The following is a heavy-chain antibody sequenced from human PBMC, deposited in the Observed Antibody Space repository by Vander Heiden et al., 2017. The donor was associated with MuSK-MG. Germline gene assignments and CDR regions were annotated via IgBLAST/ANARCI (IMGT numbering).Heavy chain of an antibody. Sequence: EVQLVESGGGLVQPGGALRLSCSAYGFTFGSYQMTWVSQAPGKGLEWVSYISSSSTTIYYADSVKGRFTISRDNAKNSLYLQMNSLRAEDTAVYYCAREHYYDKSLYTMDVWGQGTTVTVSS. CDR3: AREHYYDKSLYTMDV. J-gene: IGHJ6*02. V-gene: IGHV3-48*01. D-gene: IGHD3-22*01. CDR1: GFTFGSYQ. CDR2: ISSSSTTI.